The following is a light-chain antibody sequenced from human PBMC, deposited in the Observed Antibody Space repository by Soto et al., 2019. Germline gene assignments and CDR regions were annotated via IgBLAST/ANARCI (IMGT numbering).Light chain of an antibody. CDR3: QQRSNWPPYT. CDR1: QSVSTY. J-gene: IGKJ2*01. CDR2: DAS. V-gene: IGKV3-11*01. Sequence: EVVLTQSPATLSLSPGERATLSCRASQSVSTYLGWYQQRPGQAPRLLIYDASNRATGIPARFSGSGSGTDFTLTITSLEPEDSAVYYCQQRSNWPPYTFCQGTKLEIK.